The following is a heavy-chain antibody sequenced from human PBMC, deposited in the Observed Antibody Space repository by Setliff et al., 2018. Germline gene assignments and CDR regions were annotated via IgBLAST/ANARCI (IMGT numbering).Heavy chain of an antibody. CDR3: ARRESQLPIHYFDY. CDR2: IYYSGST. D-gene: IGHD2-2*01. J-gene: IGHJ4*02. V-gene: IGHV4-39*01. CDR1: GGSISSSSYY. Sequence: SETLSLTCTVSGGSISSSSYYWGWIRQPPGKGLEWIGSIYYSGSTYYNPSLKSRVTISVDTSKNQFSLKLSSVTAADTAVYYCARRESQLPIHYFDYWGQGTLVTVSS.